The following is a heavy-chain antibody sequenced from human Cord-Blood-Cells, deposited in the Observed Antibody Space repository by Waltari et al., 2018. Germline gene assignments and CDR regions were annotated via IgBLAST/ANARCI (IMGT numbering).Heavy chain of an antibody. CDR3: ARAGEKLYYFDY. Sequence: QVQLQQRGAGLLKPSETLSLTCAVYGGSFSGYYWGWIRQPPGKGLEWFGEINHSGSTNYHPSLKSRFTISVDTSKNQFSLKLSSVTAADTAVYYCARAGEKLYYFDYWGQGTLVTVSS. CDR2: INHSGST. D-gene: IGHD1-1*01. J-gene: IGHJ4*02. V-gene: IGHV4-34*01. CDR1: GGSFSGYY.